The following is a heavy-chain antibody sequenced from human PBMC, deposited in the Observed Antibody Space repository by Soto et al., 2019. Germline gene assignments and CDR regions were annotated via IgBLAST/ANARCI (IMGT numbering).Heavy chain of an antibody. CDR2: IYYSGST. V-gene: IGHV4-59*01. D-gene: IGHD2-21*01. CDR1: GGNISSYY. Sequence: SETLSLTCTVSGGNISSYYWSWIRKTPGKGLEWIGYIYYSGSTNYNPSLKSRVTISVDTSKNQFSLTLTSVTAADTAVYYRERDRVIGGAWVFDYWGPGSLVTVSS. J-gene: IGHJ4*02. CDR3: ERDRVIGGAWVFDY.